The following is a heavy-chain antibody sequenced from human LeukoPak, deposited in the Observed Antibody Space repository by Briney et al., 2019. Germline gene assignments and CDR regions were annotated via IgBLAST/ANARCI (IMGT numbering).Heavy chain of an antibody. CDR2: ISSSGSTI. Sequence: GGSLRLFCAASGFTFSSYEMNWVRQAPGKGLEWVSYISSSGSTIYYADSVKGRFTISRDNAKNSLYLQMNSLRAEDTAVYYCARDTITMARGVIIPYYFDYWGQGTLVTVSS. V-gene: IGHV3-48*03. CDR1: GFTFSSYE. J-gene: IGHJ4*02. D-gene: IGHD3-10*01. CDR3: ARDTITMARGVIIPYYFDY.